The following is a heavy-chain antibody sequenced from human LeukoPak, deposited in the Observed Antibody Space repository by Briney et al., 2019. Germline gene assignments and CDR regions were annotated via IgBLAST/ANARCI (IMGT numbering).Heavy chain of an antibody. Sequence: GGSLRLSCAASGFTFSDYAMTWVRQTPGKGLEWVSVISGGGDSADYADSMKGRFTISRDNSKNTLYLQMNSLRAEDTALYYCAKLGCTGTFCYAIYWGQGTLVTVSS. V-gene: IGHV3-23*01. CDR3: AKLGCTGTFCYAIY. CDR2: ISGGGDSA. CDR1: GFTFSDYA. D-gene: IGHD2-2*01. J-gene: IGHJ4*02.